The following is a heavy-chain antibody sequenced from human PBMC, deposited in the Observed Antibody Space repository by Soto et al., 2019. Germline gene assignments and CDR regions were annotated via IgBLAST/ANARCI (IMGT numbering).Heavy chain of an antibody. CDR2: ISYDGSNK. Sequence: QVQLVESGGGVVQPGRSLRLSCAASGFTFSSYAMHWVRQAPGKGLEWVAVISYDGSNKYYADSVKGRFTISRDNSKNTLYLQMNSLRAEDTAVYYCAREQYDYVWGSSSAYYFDYWGQGTLVTVSS. CDR3: AREQYDYVWGSSSAYYFDY. J-gene: IGHJ4*02. V-gene: IGHV3-30-3*01. CDR1: GFTFSSYA. D-gene: IGHD3-16*01.